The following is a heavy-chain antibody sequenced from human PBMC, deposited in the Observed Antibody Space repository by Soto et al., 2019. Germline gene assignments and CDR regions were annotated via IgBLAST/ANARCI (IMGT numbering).Heavy chain of an antibody. CDR3: ARGKTDYSNPRGPFFFYGMDV. CDR1: EFTFSSYA. V-gene: IGHV3-30-3*01. D-gene: IGHD4-4*01. CDR2: ISYDGGQK. Sequence: QVQLVESGGGVVHPERSLRLSCSASEFTFSSYAMHWVRQAPGKGLEWVAGISYDGGQKFYGDSVRGRFTSSRDSSKTTVFLPMNSLRPEDTAAYYCARGKTDYSNPRGPFFFYGMDVWGQGTTVTVSS. J-gene: IGHJ6*02.